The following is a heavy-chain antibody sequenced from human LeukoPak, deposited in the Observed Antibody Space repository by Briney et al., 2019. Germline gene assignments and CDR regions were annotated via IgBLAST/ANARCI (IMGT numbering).Heavy chain of an antibody. CDR3: ARLNRGTPDY. CDR1: GFTFSNYG. J-gene: IGHJ4*02. V-gene: IGHV3-30*02. D-gene: IGHD1-1*01. CDR2: IRFDGGHK. Sequence: PGGSLRLSCAASGFTFSNYGMFWVRQAPGKGLDWVAFIRFDGGHKYYADSVKGRFTISRDNAKNSLYLQMNSLRAEDTAVYYCARLNRGTPDYWGQGTLVTVSS.